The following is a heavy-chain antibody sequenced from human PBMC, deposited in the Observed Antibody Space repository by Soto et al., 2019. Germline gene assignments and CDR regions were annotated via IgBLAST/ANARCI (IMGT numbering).Heavy chain of an antibody. Sequence: RLSCEASGFTFNTYSMHWVRQPPGKGLEWLAAIWYDGTQKYYADSVKGRFIISRDNSKKTLYLEMNSLRAEDTAVYYCARAGGTTVTGLWHFDSWGQGPLFTVP. CDR3: ARAGGTTVTGLWHFDS. CDR1: GFTFNTYS. V-gene: IGHV3-33*01. CDR2: IWYDGTQK. J-gene: IGHJ4*02. D-gene: IGHD4-17*01.